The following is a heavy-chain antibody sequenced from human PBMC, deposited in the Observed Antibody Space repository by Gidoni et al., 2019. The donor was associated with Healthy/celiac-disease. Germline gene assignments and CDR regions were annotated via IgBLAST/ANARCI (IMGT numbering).Heavy chain of an antibody. V-gene: IGHV3-23*01. CDR3: ARLGAYYYDSSGFDY. D-gene: IGHD3-22*01. Sequence: EVQLLESGGGLVQPGGSLRLSCAASGFTFSSYAMSWVRQAPGKGLEWVSAISGSGGSTYYADSVKGRFTISRDNSKNTLYLQMNSLRAEDTAVYYCARLGAYYYDSSGFDYWGQGTLVTVSS. CDR2: ISGSGGST. CDR1: GFTFSSYA. J-gene: IGHJ4*02.